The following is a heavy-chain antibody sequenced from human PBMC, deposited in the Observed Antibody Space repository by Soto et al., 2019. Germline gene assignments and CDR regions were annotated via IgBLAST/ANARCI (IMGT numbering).Heavy chain of an antibody. CDR3: ARGLGGRMDD. J-gene: IGHJ6*02. D-gene: IGHD3-16*01. CDR2: IIPILGET. Sequence: QFQLVQSGAEVKKPGSSMRVSCKASGAIFSSYTISWVRQAPGQGLEWMGRIIPILGETNSAQKFQGRVTLTADKSTNTAYMELNSLRLEDTAVYYCARGLGGRMDDWGQGTTVTVSS. V-gene: IGHV1-69*08. CDR1: GAIFSSYT.